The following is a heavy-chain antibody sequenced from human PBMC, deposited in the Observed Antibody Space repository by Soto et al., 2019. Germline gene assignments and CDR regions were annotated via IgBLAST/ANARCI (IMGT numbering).Heavy chain of an antibody. V-gene: IGHV1-69*08. J-gene: IGHJ5*02. D-gene: IGHD6-6*01. CDR2: IIPILGIA. CDR3: ARDPPPASSSKWFDP. CDR1: GGTFSSYT. Sequence: QVQLVQSGAEVKKPGSSVKVSCKASGGTFSSYTISWVRQAPGQGLEWMGRIIPILGIANYAQKFQGRVTITADKSTSTAYMELSSLRSEDTAVYYCARDPPPASSSKWFDPWGQGTLVTVSS.